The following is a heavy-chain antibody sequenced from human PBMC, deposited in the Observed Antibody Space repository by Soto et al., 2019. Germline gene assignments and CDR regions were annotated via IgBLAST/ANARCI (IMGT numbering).Heavy chain of an antibody. V-gene: IGHV3-23*02. CDR1: GFTFSSYA. CDR2: ISGGGVRQ. J-gene: IGHJ6*02. CDR3: AKDFATMVRGVSIDYGMDV. Sequence: PGGSLRLSCAASGFTFSSYAMSWAGQAPGEGLVWFSAISGGGVRQYPGHSVKGRFTSSRDNSKSTLYLQMNSLRAEDTAVYYCAKDFATMVRGVSIDYGMDVWGQGTTVTVSS. D-gene: IGHD3-10*01.